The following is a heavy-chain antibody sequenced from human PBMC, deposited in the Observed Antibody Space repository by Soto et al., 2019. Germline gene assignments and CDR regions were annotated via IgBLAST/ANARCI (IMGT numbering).Heavy chain of an antibody. CDR1: VYTFASYA. J-gene: IGHJ4*02. CDR3: ARGLWVFPRPRGFDY. D-gene: IGHD2-21*01. Sequence: KNYKASVTVCCKASVYTFASYAINRVRQAPGQGLEWMGWMNPYSGNTGYAQKFQGRVTMTRNTSISTAYMELSSLRSEDTAVYYCARGLWVFPRPRGFDYWGQGTLVTVSS. V-gene: IGHV1-8*02. CDR2: MNPYSGNT.